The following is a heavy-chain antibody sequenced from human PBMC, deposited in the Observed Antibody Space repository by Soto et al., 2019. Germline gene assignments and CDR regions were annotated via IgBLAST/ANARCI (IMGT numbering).Heavy chain of an antibody. Sequence: PGGPLRLSCAASGFTFSSYAMHWVRQAPGKGLEWVAVTSYDGSNKYYADSVKGRFTISRDNSKNTLYLQMNSLRAEDTAVYYCAREDIVVVPAAIRLSYYYGMDVWGQGTTVTVSS. V-gene: IGHV3-30-3*01. J-gene: IGHJ6*02. D-gene: IGHD2-2*01. CDR3: AREDIVVVPAAIRLSYYYGMDV. CDR1: GFTFSSYA. CDR2: TSYDGSNK.